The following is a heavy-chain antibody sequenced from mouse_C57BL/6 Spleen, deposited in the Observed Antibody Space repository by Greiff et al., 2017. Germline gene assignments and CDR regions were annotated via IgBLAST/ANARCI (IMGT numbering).Heavy chain of an antibody. J-gene: IGHJ2*01. V-gene: IGHV1-76*01. Sequence: VQLQQSGAELVRPGASVKLSCKASGYTFTDYYINWVKQRPGQGLEWIARIYPGSGNTYYNEKVKGKATLTAEKSSSTAYMQLSSLTSEDSAVYFCASSDSSGYGLDYWGQGTTLTVSS. CDR1: GYTFTDYY. CDR3: ASSDSSGYGLDY. D-gene: IGHD3-2*02. CDR2: IYPGSGNT.